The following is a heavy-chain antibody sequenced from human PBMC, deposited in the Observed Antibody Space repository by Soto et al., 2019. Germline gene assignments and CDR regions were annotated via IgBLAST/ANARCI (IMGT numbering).Heavy chain of an antibody. CDR2: IMPIFRAP. Sequence: QVQLVQSGAEVKKPGSSVKVSCKASGGAFSDYAFSWVRQAPGQGLEWLGGIMPIFRAPDYAQKFQGRVTITADEFTRTAYMEMNSLRSEDTAEYYCAGWWKGAVIGNYYYGMDVWGQGTTVTVS. J-gene: IGHJ6*02. CDR1: GGAFSDYA. CDR3: AGWWKGAVIGNYYYGMDV. D-gene: IGHD2-15*01. V-gene: IGHV1-69*12.